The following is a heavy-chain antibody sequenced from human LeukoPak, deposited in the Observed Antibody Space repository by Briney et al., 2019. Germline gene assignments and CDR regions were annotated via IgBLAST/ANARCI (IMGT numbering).Heavy chain of an antibody. D-gene: IGHD2-2*01. Sequence: GGSLRPSRAASGFTFSNCAMSWVRQAPGEGLEWVSAITGSGFDTYHADSVKGRFTISRDNSKTALFLQMNSLRAEDTAVYYCVKGSDAARPYYFDYWGQGTLVTVSS. CDR1: GFTFSNCA. V-gene: IGHV3-23*01. CDR2: ITGSGFDT. J-gene: IGHJ4*02. CDR3: VKGSDAARPYYFDY.